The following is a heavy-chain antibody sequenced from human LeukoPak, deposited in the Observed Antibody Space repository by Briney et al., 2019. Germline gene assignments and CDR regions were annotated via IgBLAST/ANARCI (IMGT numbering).Heavy chain of an antibody. D-gene: IGHD6-13*01. CDR2: IHTSGTT. Sequence: SETLSLTCAVYGGSFSSYYWSWIRQPAGKGLEWIGRIHTSGTTNYNPSLKSRVTMSVDKSKNQFSLKLSSVTAADTAVYYCARGFLYSSSWSPAGDYWGQGTLVTVSS. CDR1: GGSFSSYY. V-gene: IGHV4-59*10. J-gene: IGHJ4*02. CDR3: ARGFLYSSSWSPAGDY.